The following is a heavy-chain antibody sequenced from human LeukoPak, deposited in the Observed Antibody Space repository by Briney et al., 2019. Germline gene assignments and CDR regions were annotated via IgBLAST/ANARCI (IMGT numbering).Heavy chain of an antibody. V-gene: IGHV1-2*02. CDR1: GYTFTAYY. CDR2: INPNSGDT. Sequence: ASVKVSCKASGYTFTAYYIHWVRQAPGQGLEWMGWINPNSGDTNYAQNFQGRVTMTRDTSINTAYMDLSSLRSDDTAVYYCARIKWAAANDWGQGTLVTVSS. J-gene: IGHJ4*02. CDR3: ARIKWAAAND. D-gene: IGHD6-13*01.